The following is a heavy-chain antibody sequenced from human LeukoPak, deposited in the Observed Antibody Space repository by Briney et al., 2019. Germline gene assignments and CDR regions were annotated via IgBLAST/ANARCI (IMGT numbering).Heavy chain of an antibody. J-gene: IGHJ6*03. D-gene: IGHD1-26*01. CDR1: EFTFSSHA. V-gene: IGHV3-23*01. CDR3: AKYCPKVEPPDYMDV. CDR2: ISGTGGRT. Sequence: GGSLRLSCAASEFTFSSHAMSWVRQAPGKGLECVSGISGTGGRTYYADSVKGRFTISRDNSKNTLYLQMNSLRVEDTAVYYCAKYCPKVEPPDYMDVWGKGTTVTVS.